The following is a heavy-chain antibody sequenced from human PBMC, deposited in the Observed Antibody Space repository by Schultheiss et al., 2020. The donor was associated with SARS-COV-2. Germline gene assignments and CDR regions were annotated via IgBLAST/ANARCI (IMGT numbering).Heavy chain of an antibody. Sequence: GGSLRLSCAASGFTFSSYGMHWVRQAPGKGLEWVAVISYDGSNKYYADSVKGRFTISRDNSKNTLYLQMNSLRAEDTAVYYCAKETRWDYYGSGSYFRGMDVWGQGTTVTVSS. CDR1: GFTFSSYG. CDR2: ISYDGSNK. V-gene: IGHV3-30*18. D-gene: IGHD3-10*01. J-gene: IGHJ6*02. CDR3: AKETRWDYYGSGSYFRGMDV.